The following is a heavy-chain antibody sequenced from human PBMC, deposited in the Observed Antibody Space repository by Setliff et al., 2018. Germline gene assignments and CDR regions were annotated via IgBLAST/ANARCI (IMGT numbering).Heavy chain of an antibody. CDR2: SNHGGST. V-gene: IGHV4-39*07. D-gene: IGHD3-16*01. CDR1: GGSISSMSYY. Sequence: ETLSLTCTVSGGSISSMSYYWGWIRQPPGKGLEWIGESNHGGSTSYHPSLKSRLTMSIDTSKNQLSLKLSSVTAADTAVYYCARSMIQRNYYCGLDVWGQGTTVTVSS. CDR3: ARSMIQRNYYCGLDV. J-gene: IGHJ6*02.